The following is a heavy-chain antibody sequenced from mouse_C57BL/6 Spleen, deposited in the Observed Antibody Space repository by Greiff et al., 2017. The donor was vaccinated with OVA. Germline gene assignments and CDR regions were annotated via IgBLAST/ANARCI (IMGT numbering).Heavy chain of an antibody. J-gene: IGHJ4*01. CDR3: ARFDYYGSSYGGYAMDY. CDR2: INPSNGGT. D-gene: IGHD1-1*01. Sequence: VKVVESGAELVRPGASVKLSCTASGFNIKDYYMHWVKQRPGQGLEWIGNINPSNGGTNYNEKFKSKATLTVDKSSSTAYMQLSSLTSEDSAVYYCARFDYYGSSYGGYAMDYWGQGTSVTVSS. V-gene: IGHV1-53*01. CDR1: GFNIKDYY.